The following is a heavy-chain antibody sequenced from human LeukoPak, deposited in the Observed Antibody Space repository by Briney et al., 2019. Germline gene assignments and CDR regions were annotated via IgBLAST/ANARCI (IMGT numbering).Heavy chain of an antibody. J-gene: IGHJ3*02. CDR1: GGTFSNYDFTFTSYA. V-gene: IGHV1-69*01. CDR2: IIPIYGRA. Sequence: SVKVSCKASGGTFSNYDFTFTSYAISWVRQAPGQGLEWMGGIIPIYGRADYPQKFQGRVTITADESTRTVTIQLSSLRSEDTAVYYCAGFFYDNSNDAFDIRGQGTVVTVS. CDR3: AGFFYDNSNDAFDI. D-gene: IGHD3-22*01.